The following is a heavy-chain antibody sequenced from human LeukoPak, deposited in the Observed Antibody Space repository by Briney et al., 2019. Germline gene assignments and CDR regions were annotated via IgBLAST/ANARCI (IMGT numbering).Heavy chain of an antibody. D-gene: IGHD6-19*01. V-gene: IGHV3-11*05. CDR2: ISSSSTHT. J-gene: IGHJ3*02. CDR1: GFTFSDYY. Sequence: GGSLRLPCAASGFTFSDYYMSWIRQAPGKGLEWVSYISSSSTHTNYADSVKGRFTISRDNAKNSLYLQMNSLRAEDTAVYYCAREEEQWLVLGAFDIWGQGTMVTVSS. CDR3: AREEEQWLVLGAFDI.